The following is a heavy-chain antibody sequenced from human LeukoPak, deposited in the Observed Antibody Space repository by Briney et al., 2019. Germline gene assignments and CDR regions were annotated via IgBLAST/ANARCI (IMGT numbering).Heavy chain of an antibody. CDR2: ISSSSSYT. CDR1: GFTFSDYY. J-gene: IGHJ4*02. Sequence: PGGSLRLSCAASGFTFSDYYMSRIRQAPGKGLEWVSYISSSSSYTNYADSVKGRFTISRDNAKNSLYLQMNSLRAEDTAVYYCARDLSSFYFDYWGQGTLVTVSS. CDR3: ARDLSSFYFDY. D-gene: IGHD6-6*01. V-gene: IGHV3-11*06.